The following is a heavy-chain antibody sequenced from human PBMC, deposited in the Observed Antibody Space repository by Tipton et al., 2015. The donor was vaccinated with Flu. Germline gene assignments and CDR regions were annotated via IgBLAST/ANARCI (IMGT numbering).Heavy chain of an antibody. CDR3: ARGGGVAAVLRGYFDY. CDR2: INPSGGST. CDR1: GYTFTSYY. D-gene: IGHD3-16*01. Sequence: QSGAEVKKPGASVKVSCKASGYTFTSYYMHWVRQAPGQGLEWMGIINPSGGSTSYAQKFQGRVTMTRDTSTSTVYMELSSLRSEDTAVYYCARGGGVAAVLRGYFDYWGQGTLVTVSS. V-gene: IGHV1-46*01. J-gene: IGHJ4*02.